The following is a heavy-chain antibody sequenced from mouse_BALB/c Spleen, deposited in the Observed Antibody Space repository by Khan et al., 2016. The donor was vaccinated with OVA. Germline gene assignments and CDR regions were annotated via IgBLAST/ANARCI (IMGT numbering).Heavy chain of an antibody. CDR1: GFSLSSSGLS. V-gene: IGHV8-12*01. Sequence: QVTLKESGPGILQPSQTLSLTCSFSGFSLSSSGLSVSWIRQPSGKGLVWLAHIYWDDDKLYNPSLKSRLTISKDTSRNQVFLKIISVDTTDTATDICARSGGLLHYAMDYWGQGTSVIVS. CDR2: IYWDDDK. D-gene: IGHD1-1*01. CDR3: ARSGGLLHYAMDY. J-gene: IGHJ4*01.